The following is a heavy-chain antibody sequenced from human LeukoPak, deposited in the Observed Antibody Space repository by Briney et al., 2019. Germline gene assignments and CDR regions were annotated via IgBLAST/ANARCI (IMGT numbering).Heavy chain of an antibody. CDR2: IYATGST. Sequence: SETLSLTCTVSDGSISTYYWSWIRQPAGKGLEWIGRIYATGSTNYNPSFKSRVTISVDTSKNQFSLNLISVTAADTAVYYCASYSGSYAYYGFWGQGTLVTVSS. CDR1: DGSISTYY. D-gene: IGHD1-26*01. CDR3: ASYSGSYAYYGF. V-gene: IGHV4-4*07. J-gene: IGHJ4*02.